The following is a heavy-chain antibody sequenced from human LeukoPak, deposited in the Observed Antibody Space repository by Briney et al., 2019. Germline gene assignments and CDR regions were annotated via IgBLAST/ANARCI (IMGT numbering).Heavy chain of an antibody. V-gene: IGHV1-3*01. J-gene: IGHJ4*02. Sequence: ASVKVSCKASGYTFTSYAMHWVRQAPGQRLEWMGWINAGNGNTKYSQKFQGRVTITRDTSASTAYMELSSLRSEDTVVYYCARGGRYYYDSSGYYRYFDYWGQGTLVTVSS. D-gene: IGHD3-22*01. CDR1: GYTFTSYA. CDR3: ARGGRYYYDSSGYYRYFDY. CDR2: INAGNGNT.